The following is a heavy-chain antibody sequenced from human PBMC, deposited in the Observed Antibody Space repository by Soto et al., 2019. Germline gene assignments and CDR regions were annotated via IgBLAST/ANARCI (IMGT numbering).Heavy chain of an antibody. D-gene: IGHD5-18*01. CDR1: GFTFSSYG. CDR3: AKDLGIQLWPQLYYYYYGMDV. J-gene: IGHJ6*02. CDR2: ISYDGSNK. Sequence: HPGGSLRLSCAASGFTFSSYGMHWVRQAPGKGLEWVAVISYDGSNKYYADSVKGRFTISRDNSKNTLYLQMNSLRAEDTAVYYCAKDLGIQLWPQLYYYYYGMDVWGQGTTVTVSS. V-gene: IGHV3-30*18.